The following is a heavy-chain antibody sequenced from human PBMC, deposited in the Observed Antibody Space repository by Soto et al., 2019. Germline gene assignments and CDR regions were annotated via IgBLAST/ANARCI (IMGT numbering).Heavy chain of an antibody. Sequence: SETLSLTCAVNGGSFREYYWSWLRQPPGKGLEWIREINQSGTTHYNPSLKRRINISIDTSKNQFSLNLTSVTAADTATYYCARDIITVIGGEIYYYFGMDVWGQGTTVTVSS. CDR3: ARDIITVIGGEIYYYFGMDV. CDR2: INQSGTT. V-gene: IGHV4-34*01. J-gene: IGHJ6*02. CDR1: GGSFREYY. D-gene: IGHD3-10*01.